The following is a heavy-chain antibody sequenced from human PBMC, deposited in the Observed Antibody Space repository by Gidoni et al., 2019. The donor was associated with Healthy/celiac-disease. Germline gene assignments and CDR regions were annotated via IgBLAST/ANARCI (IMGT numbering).Heavy chain of an antibody. D-gene: IGHD2-2*01. CDR2: ISGSGGST. CDR3: AKVVGEGYCSSTSCYLHDAFDI. V-gene: IGHV3-23*01. Sequence: TSSVRMARGKGLEWVSAISGSGGSTYYADSVKGRFTISRDNSKNTLYLQMNSLRAEDTAVYYCAKVVGEGYCSSTSCYLHDAFDIWGQGTMVTVSS. J-gene: IGHJ3*02.